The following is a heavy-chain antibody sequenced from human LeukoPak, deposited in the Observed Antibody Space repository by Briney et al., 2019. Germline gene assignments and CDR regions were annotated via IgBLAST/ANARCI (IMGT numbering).Heavy chain of an antibody. V-gene: IGHV4-59*01. CDR2: IYYSGST. J-gene: IGHJ6*02. CDR3: ARDSNYDYVWGSYLHGMDV. Sequence: SETLSLTCTVSGGSISSYYWSWIRQPPGKGLEWIGYIYYSGSTNYNPSLKSRVTISVGTSKNQFSLKLSSVTAADTAVYYCARDSNYDYVWGSYLHGMDVWGQGTTVTVSS. D-gene: IGHD3-16*02. CDR1: GGSISSYY.